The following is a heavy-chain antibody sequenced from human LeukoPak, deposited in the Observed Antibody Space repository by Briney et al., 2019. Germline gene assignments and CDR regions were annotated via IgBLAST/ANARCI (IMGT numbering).Heavy chain of an antibody. CDR1: GGSISSGSYY. V-gene: IGHV4-61*02. CDR3: ARDLLDQLPLAFDI. D-gene: IGHD2-2*01. Sequence: PSQTLSLTCTVSGGSISSGSYYWSWIRQPAGKGLEWIGRIYTSGSTNYNPSLKSRVTISVDTSKNQFSPKLSSVTAADTAVYYCARDLLDQLPLAFDIWGQGTMVTVSS. J-gene: IGHJ3*02. CDR2: IYTSGST.